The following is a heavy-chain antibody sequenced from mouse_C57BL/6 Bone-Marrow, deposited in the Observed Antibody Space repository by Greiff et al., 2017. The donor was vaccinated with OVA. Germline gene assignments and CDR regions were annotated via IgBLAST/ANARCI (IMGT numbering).Heavy chain of an antibody. Sequence: VQLKQSGPELVKPGASVKISCKASGYTFTDYYMNWVKQSHGKSLEWIGDINPNTGGTSYNQKFKGKATLTVDKSSSTAYMELRSLTSEDSAVYYCARIYGSSYWYFDVWGTGTTVTVSS. D-gene: IGHD1-1*01. CDR1: GYTFTDYY. J-gene: IGHJ1*03. CDR2: INPNTGGT. CDR3: ARIYGSSYWYFDV. V-gene: IGHV1-26*01.